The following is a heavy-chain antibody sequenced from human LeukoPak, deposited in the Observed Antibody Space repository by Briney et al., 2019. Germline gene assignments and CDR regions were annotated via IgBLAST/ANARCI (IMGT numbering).Heavy chain of an antibody. V-gene: IGHV1-18*01. CDR3: ARGLLWFGELGNNWFDP. CDR2: ISAYNGNT. D-gene: IGHD3-10*01. CDR1: GYTFTSYG. J-gene: IGHJ5*02. Sequence: ASVKVSCKASGYTFTSYGISWVRQAPGQGLEWMGWISAYNGNTNYAQKLQGRVTMTTDTSTSTAYMELRSLRSDDTAVYYCARGLLWFGELGNNWFDPWGQGTLVTVSS.